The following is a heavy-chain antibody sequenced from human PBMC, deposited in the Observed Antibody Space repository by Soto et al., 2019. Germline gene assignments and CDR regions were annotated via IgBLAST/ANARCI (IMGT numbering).Heavy chain of an antibody. V-gene: IGHV4-30-2*01. J-gene: IGHJ4*02. Sequence: KPSETLSLTCAVSGGSISSGGYSWSWIRQPPGKGLEWIGYIYHSGSTYYNPSLKSRVTISVDRSKNQFSLKLSSVTAADTAVYYCACSPPPYYDSSRSFDYWGQGTLVTVSS. CDR3: ACSPPPYYDSSRSFDY. D-gene: IGHD3-22*01. CDR1: GGSISSGGYS. CDR2: IYHSGST.